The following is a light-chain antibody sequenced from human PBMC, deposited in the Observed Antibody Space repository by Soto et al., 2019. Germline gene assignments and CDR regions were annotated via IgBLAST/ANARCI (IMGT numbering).Light chain of an antibody. Sequence: DIQMTQSPATLSASVGDRVTISCRASQSISIWLAWYQQKPGKAPKVLIWDASSLQRGVPSRFSGSGSGTEFTLTISSLQPDDFATYFCHEDRTYPWTFGQGTKVDIK. V-gene: IGKV1-5*01. CDR3: HEDRTYPWT. CDR1: QSISIW. J-gene: IGKJ1*01. CDR2: DAS.